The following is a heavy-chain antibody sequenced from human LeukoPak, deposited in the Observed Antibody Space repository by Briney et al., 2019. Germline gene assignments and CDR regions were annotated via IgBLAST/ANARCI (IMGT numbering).Heavy chain of an antibody. J-gene: IGHJ6*04. CDR3: AKDCLDYYGSGSYVDV. Sequence: GGSLRLSCAASGFTFSSYWMSWVRQAPGKGLEWVANIKQDGSEKYYVDSVKGRFTISRDNAKNTLYLQMNSLRAEDTAVYYCAKDCLDYYGSGSYVDVWGKGTTVTVSS. CDR2: IKQDGSEK. CDR1: GFTFSSYW. V-gene: IGHV3-7*01. D-gene: IGHD3-10*01.